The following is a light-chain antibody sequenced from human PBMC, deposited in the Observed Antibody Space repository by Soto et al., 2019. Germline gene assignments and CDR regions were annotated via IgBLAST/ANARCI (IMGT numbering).Light chain of an antibody. J-gene: IGKJ5*01. Sequence: IVLTQSPGTLSLSPGERATLSCRASQSVSSSTYLAWYQQKAGQAPRLLTYDASSRATGIPDRFSGSGSRTDFTLTISRLEPEDFAVYYCQQYGSSPITFGQGTRLE. CDR1: QSVSSSTY. CDR3: QQYGSSPIT. CDR2: DAS. V-gene: IGKV3-20*01.